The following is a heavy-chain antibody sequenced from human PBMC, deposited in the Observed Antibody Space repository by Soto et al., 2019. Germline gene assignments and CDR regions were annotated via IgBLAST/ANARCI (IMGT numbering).Heavy chain of an antibody. Sequence: PSETLSLTCTVSGGSISSSSYYWGWIRQPPGKGLEWIGSIYYSGSTYYNPSPKSRVTISVDTSKNQFSLKLSSVTAADTAVYYCARDRSYGDDSSGYYWFDPWGQGTLVTVSS. V-gene: IGHV4-39*07. CDR2: IYYSGST. J-gene: IGHJ5*02. CDR3: ARDRSYGDDSSGYYWFDP. CDR1: GGSISSSSYY. D-gene: IGHD3-22*01.